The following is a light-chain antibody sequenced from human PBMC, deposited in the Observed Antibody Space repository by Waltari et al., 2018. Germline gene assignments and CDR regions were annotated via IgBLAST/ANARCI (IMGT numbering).Light chain of an antibody. V-gene: IGKV1-39*01. CDR2: GAS. J-gene: IGKJ1*01. CDR1: TDAGTY. CDR3: QQSFSSPWT. Sequence: DIQMTQSPPSLSASVGDTITITCRASTDAGTYVNWYQQRPAKAPKLLMYGASSLQRGVPSRFSGGGSGTHFTLTVSSLQPEDFATYYCQQSFSSPWTFGPGTKV.